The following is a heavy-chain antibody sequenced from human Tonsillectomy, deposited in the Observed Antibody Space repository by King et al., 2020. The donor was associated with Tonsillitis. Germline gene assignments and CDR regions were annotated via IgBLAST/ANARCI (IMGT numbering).Heavy chain of an antibody. CDR1: GFTSNTFA. J-gene: IGHJ4*02. Sequence: VQLVESGGGVVQPGRSLRLSCAASGFTSNTFAIQWVRQAPGGGLEWVAMMPHYGSDAYYADSVKGRFTISRDNSKNTLYLQMNSLRTDDTAVYYCARGTAAADYWGQGTLVTVS. D-gene: IGHD6-13*01. CDR2: MPHYGSDA. CDR3: ARGTAAADY. V-gene: IGHV3-30*01.